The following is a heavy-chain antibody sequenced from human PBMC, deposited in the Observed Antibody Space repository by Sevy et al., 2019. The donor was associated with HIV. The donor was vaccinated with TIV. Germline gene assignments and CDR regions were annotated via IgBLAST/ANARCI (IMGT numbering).Heavy chain of an antibody. Sequence: GGSLRLSCAASGFTFSNYAMNWVRQTPGKGLEWVSSISGSGDNTYYADSVKGRFTISRDISYNTVNLQMSSLRAEDTAVYYCAKNENFWSGYFAMDVWGQGTTVTVSS. CDR3: AKNENFWSGYFAMDV. V-gene: IGHV3-23*01. D-gene: IGHD3-3*01. CDR1: GFTFSNYA. J-gene: IGHJ6*02. CDR2: ISGSGDNT.